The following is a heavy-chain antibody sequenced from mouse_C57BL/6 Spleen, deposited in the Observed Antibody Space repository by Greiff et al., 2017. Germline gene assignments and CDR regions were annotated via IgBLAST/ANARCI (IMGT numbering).Heavy chain of an antibody. V-gene: IGHV1-72*01. J-gene: IGHJ2*01. Sequence: QVQLQQPGAELVKPGASVKLSCKASGYTFTSYWMHWVKQRTERGLEWIGRIDPKSGGTKYNEKFKSKDTLTVDKPSSTAYMQLSSLTSENSAVYSCARGGLLREYWGQGTTLTVSS. CDR3: ARGGLLREY. D-gene: IGHD1-1*01. CDR1: GYTFTSYW. CDR2: IDPKSGGT.